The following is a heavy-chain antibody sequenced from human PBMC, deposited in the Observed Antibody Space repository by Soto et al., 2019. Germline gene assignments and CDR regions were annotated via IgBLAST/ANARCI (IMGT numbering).Heavy chain of an antibody. CDR1: GFTFSTYC. Sequence: GGSLRLSCAASGFTFSTYCIHWVRQAPCKGLEWVAVISYDGIKKDYADSVKGRFTISRDNSKYTLYLQTNSLRAEDTAVYYCAKSYYDSSGYYWIDQWGHGTLVAVCS. D-gene: IGHD3-22*01. J-gene: IGHJ5*02. V-gene: IGHV3-30*18. CDR3: AKSYYDSSGYYWIDQ. CDR2: ISYDGIKK.